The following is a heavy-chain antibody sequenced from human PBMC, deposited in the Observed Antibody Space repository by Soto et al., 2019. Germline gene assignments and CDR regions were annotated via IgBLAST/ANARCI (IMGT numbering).Heavy chain of an antibody. Sequence: GGSLRLSCAASGFTFSSYAMSWVRQAPGKGLEWVSAISGSGGSTYYADSVKGRFTISRDNSKNTLYLQMNSLRAEDTAVYYCARPPNYYDSRGYYGYWGLGTLVTVSS. CDR3: ARPPNYYDSRGYYGY. D-gene: IGHD3-22*01. J-gene: IGHJ4*02. CDR2: ISGSGGST. CDR1: GFTFSSYA. V-gene: IGHV3-23*01.